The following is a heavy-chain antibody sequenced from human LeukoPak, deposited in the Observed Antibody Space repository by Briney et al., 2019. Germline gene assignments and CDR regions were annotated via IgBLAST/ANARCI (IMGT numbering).Heavy chain of an antibody. CDR2: IYSEGNT. V-gene: IGHV3-53*01. Sequence: GGSLRLSCAASGFNVSSNYITWVRQAPGKGLEWVSVIYSEGNTYYADSVKGRFTISRDNSKNTLSLQMNSLRAEDTAIYYCASSLKQLGRGQTYYYDSSGYYYWGQGTLVTVSS. J-gene: IGHJ4*02. CDR1: GFNVSSNY. CDR3: ASSLKQLGRGQTYYYDSSGYYY. D-gene: IGHD3-22*01.